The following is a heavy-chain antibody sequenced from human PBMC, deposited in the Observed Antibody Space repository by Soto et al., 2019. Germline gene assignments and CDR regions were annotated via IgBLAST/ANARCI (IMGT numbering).Heavy chain of an antibody. CDR3: ARDAGIPVVGRGTSFEY. V-gene: IGHV1-69*18. J-gene: IGHJ4*02. Sequence: QVQLVQSGAEVNKPGSSVKVSCKASGGTFSNYAITWVRQAPGQGLEWMGTIIPIFASPRYAQKFQGRVTITADDSTSTTYMDLSSLRSEDTAVYYCARDAGIPVVGRGTSFEYWGQGTLVIVSS. D-gene: IGHD6-19*01. CDR2: IIPIFASP. CDR1: GGTFSNYA.